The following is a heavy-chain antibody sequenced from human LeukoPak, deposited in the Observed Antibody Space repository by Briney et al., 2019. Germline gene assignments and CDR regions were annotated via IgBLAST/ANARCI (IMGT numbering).Heavy chain of an antibody. J-gene: IGHJ4*02. CDR2: IYSGST. D-gene: IGHD6-13*01. CDR3: ASGTSWYVVDY. CDR1: GGSISSYY. Sequence: SSVTLSLICSVSGGSISSYYWSWIRQPPGKGLEWIGYIYSGSTNYNPSLKSRVTISVDSSKNQFSLRLSSVTAADTAVYYCASGTSWYVVDYWGQGTLVTVSS. V-gene: IGHV4-59*07.